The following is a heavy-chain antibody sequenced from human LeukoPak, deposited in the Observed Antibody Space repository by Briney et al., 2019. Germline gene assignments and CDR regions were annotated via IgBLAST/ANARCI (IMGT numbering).Heavy chain of an antibody. V-gene: IGHV1-18*01. J-gene: IGHJ4*02. CDR2: ISAYNGNT. CDR1: GYTFTSYG. CDR3: AKDRGITMIVVANDY. Sequence: GASVKVSCKASGYTFTSYGISWVRQAPGQGLEWMGWISAYNGNTNYAQKLQGRVTMTTDTSTSTAYMCLRSLRSDGPAVYYCAKDRGITMIVVANDYWGQGTLVTVSS. D-gene: IGHD3-22*01.